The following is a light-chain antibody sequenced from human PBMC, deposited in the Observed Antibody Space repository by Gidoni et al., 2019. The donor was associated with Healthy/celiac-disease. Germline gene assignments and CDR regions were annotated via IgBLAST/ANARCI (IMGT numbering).Light chain of an antibody. J-gene: IGKJ4*01. CDR3: QQYYSTPRALT. V-gene: IGKV4-1*01. CDR2: WAS. CDR1: QSVLYSSNNKNY. Sequence: DIVMTQSPDSLAVSLGERATINCKSSQSVLYSSNNKNYLAWYQQKPGQPPKLLIYWASTRESGVPDRFSGSGSETDFTLTSSSLQAEDVAVYYCQQYYSTPRALTFGGGTKVEIK.